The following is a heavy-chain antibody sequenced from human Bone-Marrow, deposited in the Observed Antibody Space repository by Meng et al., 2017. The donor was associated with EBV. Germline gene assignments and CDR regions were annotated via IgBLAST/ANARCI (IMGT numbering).Heavy chain of an antibody. CDR3: ARRGDYGDYPFDY. CDR2: IYYDGSST. J-gene: IGHJ4*02. CDR1: GGSRSSSFYF. Sequence: QLQLQESGPGLVKPSETLSLTCTVSGGSRSSSFYFWGWIRQPPGKGLEWIGSIYYDGSSTYYNPSLKSRLTMSVYTSKNQFSLKLSSVTAADTAVYYCARRGDYGDYPFDYWGQGPLVTVSS. D-gene: IGHD4-17*01. V-gene: IGHV4-39*01.